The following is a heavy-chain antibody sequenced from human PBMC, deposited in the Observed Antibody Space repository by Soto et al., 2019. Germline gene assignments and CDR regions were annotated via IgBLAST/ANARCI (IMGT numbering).Heavy chain of an antibody. CDR2: INHSGST. CDR3: ARGLGSGWVNI. Sequence: PSETLSLTCAVYGGSFSGYYWSWIRQPPGKGLEWIGEINHSGSTNYNPSLKSRVTISVDTSKNQFSLKLSSVTAADTAVYYCARGLGSGWVNISGQETMVTVSS. V-gene: IGHV4-34*01. CDR1: GGSFSGYY. J-gene: IGHJ3*02. D-gene: IGHD6-19*01.